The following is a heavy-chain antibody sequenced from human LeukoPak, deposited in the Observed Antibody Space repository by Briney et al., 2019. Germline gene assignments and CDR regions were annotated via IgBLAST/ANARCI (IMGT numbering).Heavy chain of an antibody. J-gene: IGHJ5*02. CDR3: ARLTDPGVGVAEASNWIDR. V-gene: IGHV3-30*01. Sequence: GGSLRLSCEASGFTFSSYAMHWVRQAPGKGLEWVAVISYDGSNKFYSDSVKGRFTISRENSKNTLYLQMNSLTAEDTAVYNCARLTDPGVGVAEASNWIDRSGQGTLVTLSS. D-gene: IGHD6-19*01. CDR1: GFTFSSYA. CDR2: ISYDGSNK.